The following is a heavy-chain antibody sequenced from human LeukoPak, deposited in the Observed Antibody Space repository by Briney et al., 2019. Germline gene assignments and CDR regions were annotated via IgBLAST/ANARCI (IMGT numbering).Heavy chain of an antibody. CDR1: GGSINNFY. D-gene: IGHD2-15*01. Sequence: PSETLSLTCTVSGGSINNFYWSWIRQSPGKGLEWIGYVHSSGRTDYNPSLRSRVSMSADTSKSQLSLRLTSVTAADTAVYFCARDLGGYPFFMDVWGRGTTVIVSS. CDR3: ARDLGGYPFFMDV. CDR2: VHSSGRT. J-gene: IGHJ6*03. V-gene: IGHV4-4*08.